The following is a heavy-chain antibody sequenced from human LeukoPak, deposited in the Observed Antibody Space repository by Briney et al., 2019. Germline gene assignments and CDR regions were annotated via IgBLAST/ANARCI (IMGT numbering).Heavy chain of an antibody. CDR2: ISYDGSNK. CDR3: ARDLIAGTTY. V-gene: IGHV3-30*03. D-gene: IGHD1/OR15-1a*01. Sequence: PGGSLRLSCAASGFTFSSYGMHWVRQAPGKGLEWVAVISYDGSNKYYADSVEGRFTISRDNSKNTLYLQMNSLTTEDTAVYYCARDLIAGTTYWGQGTLVTVSS. J-gene: IGHJ4*02. CDR1: GFTFSSYG.